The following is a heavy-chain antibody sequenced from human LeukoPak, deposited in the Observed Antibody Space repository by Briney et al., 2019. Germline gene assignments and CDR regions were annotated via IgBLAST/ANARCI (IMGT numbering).Heavy chain of an antibody. CDR2: IKSDGTVT. Sequence: RGSLRLSCAASGFTFSSSWMHWVRHVPGKGLVWVSRIKSDGTVTTDADYVKGRFTISRDNAKNTLYLQMNSLRVEDTAVYYCVRGPNSSNWYGSEYFQHWGQGTLVTVSS. CDR3: VRGPNSSNWYGSEYFQH. J-gene: IGHJ1*01. V-gene: IGHV3-74*01. D-gene: IGHD6-13*01. CDR1: GFTFSSSW.